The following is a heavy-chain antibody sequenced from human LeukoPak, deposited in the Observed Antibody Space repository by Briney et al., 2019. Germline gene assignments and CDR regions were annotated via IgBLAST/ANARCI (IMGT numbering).Heavy chain of an antibody. Sequence: GGSLRLSCAASGFTFSSYAMNWVRQAPGKGLEWVSFISGSGGSTYHVDSVKGRFTISRDNSKNTLYLQMNSLRAEDTAVYYCAKTPYVDIRMVTFDYWGQGALVTVSS. CDR1: GFTFSSYA. D-gene: IGHD5-18*01. CDR3: AKTPYVDIRMVTFDY. J-gene: IGHJ4*02. V-gene: IGHV3-23*01. CDR2: ISGSGGST.